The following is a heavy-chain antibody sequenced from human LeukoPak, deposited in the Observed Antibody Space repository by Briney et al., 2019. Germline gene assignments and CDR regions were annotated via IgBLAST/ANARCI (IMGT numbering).Heavy chain of an antibody. V-gene: IGHV3-74*01. CDR2: INSDGSST. D-gene: IGHD1-26*01. CDR1: GFTFSSYW. CDR3: ARVLDGVGATRSFDY. J-gene: IGHJ4*02. Sequence: GGSLRLSCAASGFTFSSYWMHWVRQAPGKGLVWVSRINSDGSSTSYADSVKGRFTISRDNAKDTLYLQMNSLRAEDTAVYYCARVLDGVGATRSFDYWGQGTLVTVSS.